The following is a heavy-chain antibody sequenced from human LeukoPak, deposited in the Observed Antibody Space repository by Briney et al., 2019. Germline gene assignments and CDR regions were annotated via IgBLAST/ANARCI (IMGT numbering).Heavy chain of an antibody. V-gene: IGHV1-18*01. CDR3: ARGLRFLEWLFNYYYMDV. Sequence: ASVKVSCKASGYTFTSYGISWVRQAPGQGLEWMGWISAYNGNTNYAQKLQGRVTMTTDTSTSTAYMELSSLRSEDTAVYYCARGLRFLEWLFNYYYMDVWGKGTTVTVSS. CDR2: ISAYNGNT. J-gene: IGHJ6*03. D-gene: IGHD3-3*01. CDR1: GYTFTSYG.